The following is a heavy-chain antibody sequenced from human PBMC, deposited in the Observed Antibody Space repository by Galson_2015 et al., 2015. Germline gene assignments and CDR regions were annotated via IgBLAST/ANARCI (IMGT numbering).Heavy chain of an antibody. CDR1: GGTFSSYA. CDR2: IIPIFGTA. Sequence: SVKVSCKASGGTFSSYAISWVRQAPGQGLEWMGGIIPIFGTANYAQKFQGRVTITADESTSTAYMELSSLRSEDTAVYYCARGASDIVGESSYYYYMDVWGTGTTVTVSS. CDR3: ARGASDIVGESSYYYYMDV. D-gene: IGHD2-15*01. V-gene: IGHV1-69*13. J-gene: IGHJ6*03.